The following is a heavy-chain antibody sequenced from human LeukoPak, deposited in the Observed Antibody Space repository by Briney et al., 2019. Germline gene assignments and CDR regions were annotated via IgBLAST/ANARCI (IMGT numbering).Heavy chain of an antibody. D-gene: IGHD2-21*02. Sequence: GGSLRLSCAASGFTFSNYGMHWVRQAPGKGLDWVAAIWPDGINQDYADSVRGRFTISRDNSKNILYLQMDSLGAEDTALYYCAKDCGGDCHVYRWGQGTLVTVSS. CDR3: AKDCGGDCHVYR. CDR2: IWPDGINQ. J-gene: IGHJ4*02. CDR1: GFTFSNYG. V-gene: IGHV3-30*02.